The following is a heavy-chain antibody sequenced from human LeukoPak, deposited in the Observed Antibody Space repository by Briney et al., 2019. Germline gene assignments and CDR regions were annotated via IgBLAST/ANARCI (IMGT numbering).Heavy chain of an antibody. CDR3: ARGYYYDSSGYYFVADAFDI. J-gene: IGHJ3*02. V-gene: IGHV3-7*01. Sequence: GGSLRLSCAASGFTFSSYWMSWVRQAPGKGLEWVANIKQDGSEKYYVDSVKGRFTISRDNAKNSLYLQMNSLRAEDTAVYYCARGYYYDSSGYYFVADAFDIWGQGTMVTVSS. CDR1: GFTFSSYW. CDR2: IKQDGSEK. D-gene: IGHD3-22*01.